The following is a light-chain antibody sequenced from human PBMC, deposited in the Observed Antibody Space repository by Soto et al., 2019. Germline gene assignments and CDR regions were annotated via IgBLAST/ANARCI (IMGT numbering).Light chain of an antibody. CDR1: SSDIGSYNL. J-gene: IGLJ2*01. CDR3: CSYAGSSIVI. V-gene: IGLV2-23*02. Sequence: QSALTQPASVSGSPGQWITISCTGASSDIGSYNLVAWYQQHPGKAPKLMSYEVSKRPSGVSDRFSGSKSVNTASLTISGLQAEYEADYYCCSYAGSSIVIFGGGTKLTVL. CDR2: EVS.